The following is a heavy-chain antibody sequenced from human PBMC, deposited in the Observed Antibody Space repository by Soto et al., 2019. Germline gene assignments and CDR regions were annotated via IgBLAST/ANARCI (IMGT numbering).Heavy chain of an antibody. CDR3: ARHPGYCSGGSCNGQYTLHV. V-gene: IGHV4-39*01. D-gene: IGHD2-15*01. CDR2: IYYSGST. CDR1: GGSISSGGYY. Sequence: SETLSLTCTVSGGSISSGGYYWSWIRQHPGKGLEWIGYIYYSGSTYYNPSLKSRVTISADTSQNQFSLDLTSVTATDTAVYFCARHPGYCSGGSCNGQYTLHVWGQGTTVTVSS. J-gene: IGHJ6*02.